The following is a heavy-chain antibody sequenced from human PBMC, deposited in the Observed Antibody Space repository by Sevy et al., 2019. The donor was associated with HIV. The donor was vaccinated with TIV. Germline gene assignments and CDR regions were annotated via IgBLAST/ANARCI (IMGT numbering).Heavy chain of an antibody. CDR3: ARGADYYDNSGANFDY. CDR2: IWFDGSSE. CDR1: GFTFSSYG. Sequence: GGSLRLSCEASGFTFSSYGMHWVRQAPGKGLEWVALIWFDGSSEYYAHSLKGRFTISRDNSKNTLYLQMNSLRAEDTAVYYCARGADYYDNSGANFDYWGQGTLVTVSS. D-gene: IGHD3-22*01. J-gene: IGHJ4*02. V-gene: IGHV3-33*01.